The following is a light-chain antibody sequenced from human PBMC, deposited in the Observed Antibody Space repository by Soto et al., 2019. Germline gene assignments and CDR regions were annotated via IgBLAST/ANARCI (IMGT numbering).Light chain of an antibody. V-gene: IGKV1-12*01. CDR1: QSISSS. J-gene: IGKJ5*01. Sequence: DIQMTQSPSSVSASVGDRVTITCRASQSISSSLAWYQQKPGTVPKLLIYAASILQSGVPSRFSGSGAGTEFTLSITSLQPEDFGTYYCQQGDSFPITFGQGTRLEIK. CDR3: QQGDSFPIT. CDR2: AAS.